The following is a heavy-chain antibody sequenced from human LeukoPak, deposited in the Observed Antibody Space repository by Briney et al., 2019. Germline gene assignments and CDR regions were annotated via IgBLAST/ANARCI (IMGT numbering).Heavy chain of an antibody. CDR3: ARVRSSGWSYFDY. J-gene: IGHJ4*02. CDR2: IDSDGSST. D-gene: IGHD6-19*01. V-gene: IGHV3-74*01. CDR1: GFTFSSYW. Sequence: GGSLRLSCAASGFTFSSYWMHWVRQAPGKGLVWVSRIDSDGSSTSYADSVKGRFTISRDNAKNTEYLQMNSLRAEDTAVYYCARVRSSGWSYFDYWGREPWSPSPQ.